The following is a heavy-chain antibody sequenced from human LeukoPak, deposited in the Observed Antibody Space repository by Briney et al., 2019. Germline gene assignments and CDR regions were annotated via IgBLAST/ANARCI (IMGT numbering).Heavy chain of an antibody. CDR1: GGSFSGYY. D-gene: IGHD3-10*01. J-gene: IGHJ4*02. V-gene: IGHV4-34*01. Sequence: SVTLSLTCAVYGGSFSGYYWSWIRQPPGKGLEWIGEINHSGSTNYNPSLKSRVTISVDTSKNQFSLKLSSVTAADTAVYYCARARVYYGSGSWTFDYWGQGTLVTVSS. CDR3: ARARVYYGSGSWTFDY. CDR2: INHSGST.